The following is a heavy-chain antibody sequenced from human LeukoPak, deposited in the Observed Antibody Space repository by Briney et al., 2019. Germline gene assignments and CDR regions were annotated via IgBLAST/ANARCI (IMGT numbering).Heavy chain of an antibody. Sequence: GASVKVSCKASGYTFTSYGISWVRQAPGQGLEWMGWISAYNGNTNYAQKLQGRVTMTTDTSTSTAYMELRSLRSDDTAVYYCAKDTDNWNDAFFGYWGQGTLVTVSS. CDR3: AKDTDNWNDAFFGY. CDR1: GYTFTSYG. J-gene: IGHJ4*02. CDR2: ISAYNGNT. D-gene: IGHD1-20*01. V-gene: IGHV1-18*01.